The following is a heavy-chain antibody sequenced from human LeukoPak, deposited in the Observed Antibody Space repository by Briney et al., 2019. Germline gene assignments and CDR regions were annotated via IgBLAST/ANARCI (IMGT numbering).Heavy chain of an antibody. J-gene: IGHJ5*02. CDR1: GFTFSSYA. Sequence: GGSLRLSCAASGFTFSSYAMSWVRQAPGKGLEWVSAISGSGGSTYYADSVKGRFTISRDNSKNTLYLQMNSLRAEDTAVYYCARVMVVATRSWFDPWGQGTLVTVSS. V-gene: IGHV3-23*01. D-gene: IGHD5-12*01. CDR3: ARVMVVATRSWFDP. CDR2: ISGSGGST.